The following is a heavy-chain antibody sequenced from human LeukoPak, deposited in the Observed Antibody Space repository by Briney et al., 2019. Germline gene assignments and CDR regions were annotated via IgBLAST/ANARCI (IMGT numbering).Heavy chain of an antibody. Sequence: SETLSLTCTVSGGSISSSSYYWGWIRQPPGKGLEWIGSIYYSGSTYYNPSLKSRVTISVDTSKNQFSLKLSSVTAADTAVYYCARGGYSSGWYVPYNWFDPWGQGTPVTVSS. CDR3: ARGGYSSGWYVPYNWFDP. V-gene: IGHV4-39*01. CDR2: IYYSGST. D-gene: IGHD6-19*01. CDR1: GGSISSSSYY. J-gene: IGHJ5*02.